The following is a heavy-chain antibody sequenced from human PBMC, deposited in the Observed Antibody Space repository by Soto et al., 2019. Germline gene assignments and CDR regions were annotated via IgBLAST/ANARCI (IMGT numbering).Heavy chain of an antibody. Sequence: GGSLRLSCAASGFTFSSCSMNWVRQAPGKGLEWVSSYSSSSSYIYYADSVKDRFTIYRDNAKNSLYLHMNSLRAEDTAVYSCARDNKSCWYDYWGQGTLVTVSS. CDR2: YSSSSSYI. V-gene: IGHV3-21*01. J-gene: IGHJ4*02. D-gene: IGHD6-19*01. CDR3: ARDNKSCWYDY. CDR1: GFTFSSCS.